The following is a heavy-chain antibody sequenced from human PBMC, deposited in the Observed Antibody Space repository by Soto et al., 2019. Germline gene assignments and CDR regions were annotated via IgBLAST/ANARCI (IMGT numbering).Heavy chain of an antibody. J-gene: IGHJ6*03. V-gene: IGHV3-30*03. CDR1: GFSFSSYG. CDR3: AGALEKPSSSSGLTV. Sequence: QGQLVESGGGVVQPGRSLRLSCAASGFSFSSYGMEWVRLAPGKGLEWVAATTYDGGIKHYVDSVKGRFTISRDNSKNTWYLQLNSLRVENTATYYCAGALEKPSSSSGLTVWGKGPTFTVPS. CDR2: TTYDGGIK. D-gene: IGHD1-1*01.